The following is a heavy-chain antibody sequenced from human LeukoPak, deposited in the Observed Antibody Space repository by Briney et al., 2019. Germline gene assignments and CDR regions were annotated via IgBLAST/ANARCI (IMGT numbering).Heavy chain of an antibody. Sequence: GGSLILSCAASGFTFSSYGMHWVRQAPGKGLEWVAVISYDGSNKYYADSVKGRFTISRDNSKNTLYLQMNSLRAEDTAVYYCAKVSGEFDYWGQGTLVTVSS. J-gene: IGHJ4*02. D-gene: IGHD3-10*01. CDR3: AKVSGEFDY. CDR1: GFTFSSYG. CDR2: ISYDGSNK. V-gene: IGHV3-30*18.